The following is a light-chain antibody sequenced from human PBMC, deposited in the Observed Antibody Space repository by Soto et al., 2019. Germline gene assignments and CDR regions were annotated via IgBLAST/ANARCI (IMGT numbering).Light chain of an antibody. CDR2: GAS. V-gene: IGKV3-15*01. CDR3: QQRSKFLWT. CDR1: QSVSSN. J-gene: IGKJ1*01. Sequence: EIVMTQSPATLSVSPGERATLSCRASQSVSSNLAWYQQKPGQAPRLLIYGASTRATGIPARFSGSGSGTEFTLTISSLQSEDFAVYYCQQRSKFLWTFGQGTKVEI.